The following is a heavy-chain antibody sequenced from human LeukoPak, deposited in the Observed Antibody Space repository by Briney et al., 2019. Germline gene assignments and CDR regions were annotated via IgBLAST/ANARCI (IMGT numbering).Heavy chain of an antibody. Sequence: GGSLRLSCAASGFTVSNTYMGWVRQAPGKGLEWVSLIYSGGGTYSADSVKGRFTISRDISKNTLYLQMNSLRAEDTAVYYCARGYCSSTSCWFDPWGQGTLVTVSS. V-gene: IGHV3-53*01. CDR3: ARGYCSSTSCWFDP. D-gene: IGHD2-2*01. CDR2: IYSGGGT. J-gene: IGHJ5*02. CDR1: GFTVSNTY.